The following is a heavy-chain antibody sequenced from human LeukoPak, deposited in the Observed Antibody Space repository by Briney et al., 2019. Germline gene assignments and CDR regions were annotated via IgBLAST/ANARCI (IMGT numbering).Heavy chain of an antibody. J-gene: IGHJ1*01. CDR3: ARDEKGGYYPNPYQH. V-gene: IGHV1-3*01. CDR1: GYTFTSYA. Sequence: ASVKVSCKASGYTFTSYAMHWARQAPGQRLEWMGWINAGNGNTKYSQKFQGRVTITRDTSASTAYMELSSLRSEDTAVYYCARDEKGGYYPNPYQHWGQGTLVTVSS. CDR2: INAGNGNT. D-gene: IGHD3-22*01.